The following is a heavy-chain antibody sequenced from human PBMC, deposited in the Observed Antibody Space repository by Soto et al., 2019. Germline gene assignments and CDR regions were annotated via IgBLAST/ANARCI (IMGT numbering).Heavy chain of an antibody. Sequence: QVQLVQSGAEVKKPGDSVKLSCKASGYTFINYYIHWVRQAPGQGLEWMGIFNPTSGSTNYAQKFQGRVTLTMDTSTRTVYMELSSLRFDDTAVYYCARDLAAGDYWGQGTLVTVSS. V-gene: IGHV1-46*01. J-gene: IGHJ4*02. D-gene: IGHD6-13*01. CDR1: GYTFINYY. CDR3: ARDLAAGDY. CDR2: FNPTSGST.